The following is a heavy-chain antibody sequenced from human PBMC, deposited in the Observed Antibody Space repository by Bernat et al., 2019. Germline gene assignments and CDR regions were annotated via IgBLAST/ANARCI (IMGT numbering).Heavy chain of an antibody. CDR2: IYYSGST. D-gene: IGHD3-10*01. V-gene: IGHV4-28*01. CDR1: GYSISNNNW. Sequence: QVQLQESGPGLVKPADTLSLTCGVSGYSISNNNWWGWIRQPPGKGLEWIGYIYYSGSTYYNPSLKSRVTMSVDTSKNQFSLKLSSVTAGDTAVYYCARNYGSWLYYFDYWGQGTLVTVSS. CDR3: ARNYGSWLYYFDY. J-gene: IGHJ4*02.